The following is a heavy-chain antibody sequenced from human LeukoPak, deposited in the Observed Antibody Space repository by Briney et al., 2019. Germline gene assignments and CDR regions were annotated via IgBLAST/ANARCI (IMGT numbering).Heavy chain of an antibody. Sequence: KPSETLSLTCAVSGYSLSSGYYWGWIRQPPGKGLEWIGSIYHSGSTYYNPSLKSRVTISVDTSKNQFSLKLSSVTAADTAVYYCARLYYGSGSYYNRIWYFDLWGRGTLVTVSS. V-gene: IGHV4-38-2*01. CDR2: IYHSGST. J-gene: IGHJ2*01. CDR1: GYSLSSGYY. CDR3: ARLYYGSGSYYNRIWYFDL. D-gene: IGHD3-10*01.